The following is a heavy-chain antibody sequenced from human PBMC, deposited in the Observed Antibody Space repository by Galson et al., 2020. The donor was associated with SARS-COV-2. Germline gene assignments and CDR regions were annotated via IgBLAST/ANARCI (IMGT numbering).Heavy chain of an antibody. Sequence: GGSLRLSCAASGFTFSTYAMHWVRQAPGKGLEWVALISYDGSNKYYADSVKGRFTISRDNSKNTLYLQMHSLRAEDTAVYYCARDTTHYNIMPGDYYYMDVWGKGTTVTVSS. D-gene: IGHD1-26*01. CDR3: ARDTTHYNIMPGDYYYMDV. CDR1: GFTFSTYA. J-gene: IGHJ6*03. CDR2: ISYDGSNK. V-gene: IGHV3-30*01.